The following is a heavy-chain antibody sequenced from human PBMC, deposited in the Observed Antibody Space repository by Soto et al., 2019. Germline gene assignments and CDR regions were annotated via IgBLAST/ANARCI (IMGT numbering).Heavy chain of an antibody. CDR3: SSHSSSWYSWFDP. D-gene: IGHD6-13*01. CDR2: IIPIFGTA. J-gene: IGHJ5*02. Sequence: SVKVSCKASGGTFSSYAIGWVRQAPGQGLEWMGGIIPIFGTANYAQKFQGRVTITADESTSTAYMELSSLRSEDTAVYYCSSHSSSWYSWFDPWGQGTLVTVSS. V-gene: IGHV1-69*13. CDR1: GGTFSSYA.